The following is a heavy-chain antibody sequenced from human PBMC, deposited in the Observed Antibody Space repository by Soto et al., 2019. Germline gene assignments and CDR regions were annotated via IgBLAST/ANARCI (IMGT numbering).Heavy chain of an antibody. J-gene: IGHJ4*02. D-gene: IGHD3-16*01. CDR2: IKQDGSEK. CDR1: GFTFSYYW. CDR3: ARGGSESDY. Sequence: EVQLVESGGDLVQPGGSLRLSCAASGFTFSYYWMSWVRQAPGKGLEWVANIKQDGSEKNYVDSVKGRFSISRDNAKNSVYLQMNSPRADYTAMYYLARGGSESDYWGQGTLVTVAS. V-gene: IGHV3-7*01.